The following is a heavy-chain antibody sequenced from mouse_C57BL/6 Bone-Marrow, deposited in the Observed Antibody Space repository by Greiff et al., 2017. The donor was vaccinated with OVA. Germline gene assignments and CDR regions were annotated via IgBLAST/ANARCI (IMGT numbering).Heavy chain of an antibody. J-gene: IGHJ4*01. D-gene: IGHD1-1*01. CDR2: IDPANDNT. CDR1: GFTITNTY. Sequence: VHVKQSVAELVRPGASVKLSCTASGFTITNTYMHWVKQRPEQGLEWIGRIDPANDNTNYAPKFQGKATMTADTSSNTAYLQLSSLSSEDTAVYCCARGYFGSSFYAMDYWGQGTSVTVSS. V-gene: IGHV14-3*01. CDR3: ARGYFGSSFYAMDY.